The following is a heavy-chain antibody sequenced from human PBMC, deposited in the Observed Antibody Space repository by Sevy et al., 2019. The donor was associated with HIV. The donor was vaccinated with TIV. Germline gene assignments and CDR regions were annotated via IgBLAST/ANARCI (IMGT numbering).Heavy chain of an antibody. V-gene: IGHV4-59*01. CDR2: MYYSGTT. D-gene: IGHD5-18*01. J-gene: IGHJ4*02. CDR3: ARSLRGYRFGPFDY. Sequence: SETLSLTCTVSDDSISSYYWSWIRQPPGKGLEWIGYMYYSGTTNYNPSLKSRVTISLDTSKNQFSLNLSSVTAADTAAYYCARSLRGYRFGPFDYWDQGTLVTVSS. CDR1: DDSISSYY.